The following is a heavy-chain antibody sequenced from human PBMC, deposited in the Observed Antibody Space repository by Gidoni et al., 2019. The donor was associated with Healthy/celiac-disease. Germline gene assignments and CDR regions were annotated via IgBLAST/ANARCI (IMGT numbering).Heavy chain of an antibody. V-gene: IGHV2-5*02. J-gene: IGHJ6*02. CDR2: IYWDDEK. CDR3: AHLPGIAAAGDYYYYYGMDV. CDR1: GFPLSTSGVG. Sequence: QITLKESGPTLVKPTQTLTLTCTFSGFPLSTSGVGVGWFRQPPGKAREWLALIYWDDEKRYSPSLKSRLTITKDTSKNQVVLTMTNMDPVDTATYYCAHLPGIAAAGDYYYYYGMDVWGQGTTVTVSS. D-gene: IGHD6-13*01.